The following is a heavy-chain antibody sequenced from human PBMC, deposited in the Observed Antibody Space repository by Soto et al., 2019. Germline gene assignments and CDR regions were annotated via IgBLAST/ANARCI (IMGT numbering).Heavy chain of an antibody. J-gene: IGHJ5*02. CDR1: GGTFSSYA. Sequence: QVQLVQSGAEVKKPGSSVKVSCKASGGTFSSYAISWVRQAPGQGLEWMGGIIPIFGTANYAQKFQGRVTITAFESRGTAYMGVTSLGSEVPAFYEGAGGGGFGTRLWCFDPWGQGTLVTVSS. CDR2: IIPIFGTA. CDR3: AGGGGFGTRLWCFDP. V-gene: IGHV1-69*01. D-gene: IGHD2-21*01.